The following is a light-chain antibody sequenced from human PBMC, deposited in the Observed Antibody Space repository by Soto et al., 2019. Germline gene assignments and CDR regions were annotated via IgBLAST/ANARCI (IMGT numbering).Light chain of an antibody. Sequence: IHMTQSPSTLSAALGDRVTITSRASENINMWLAWYQQKPGQAPRLLIQRASRVERGVPSRFSGSGSDTEFTLTISSLQPDDFATYYCQQYNRYFKSFGQGTKVDIK. CDR3: QQYNRYFKS. CDR1: ENINMW. CDR2: RAS. V-gene: IGKV1-5*03. J-gene: IGKJ1*01.